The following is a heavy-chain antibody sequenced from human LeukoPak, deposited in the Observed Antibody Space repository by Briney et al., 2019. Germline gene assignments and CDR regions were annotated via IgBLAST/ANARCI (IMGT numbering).Heavy chain of an antibody. CDR3: ATERTGYSSSSFDY. J-gene: IGHJ4*02. D-gene: IGHD6-13*01. CDR2: ISGSGGST. Sequence: AISGSGGSTYYADSVKGRFTISRDSSKNTLYLQMNSLRAEDTAVYYCATERTGYSSSSFDYWGQGTLVTVSS. V-gene: IGHV3-23*01.